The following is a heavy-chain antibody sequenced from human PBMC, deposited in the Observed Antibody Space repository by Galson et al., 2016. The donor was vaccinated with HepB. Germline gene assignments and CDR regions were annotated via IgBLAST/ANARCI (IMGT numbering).Heavy chain of an antibody. CDR1: GYNFGTYF. J-gene: IGHJ3*01. Sequence: QSGAEVKKPGESLKISCEGSGYNFGTYFIAWVRQMPGIGLEWMGIIYPGASDTVYSPSFRGQVTFSVDKSISTAYVQWSSLKASDTAMYYCAFPLSGTYKSGLHVWGQGTMVTVSS. D-gene: IGHD1-26*01. CDR3: AFPLSGTYKSGLHV. V-gene: IGHV5-51*01. CDR2: IYPGASDT.